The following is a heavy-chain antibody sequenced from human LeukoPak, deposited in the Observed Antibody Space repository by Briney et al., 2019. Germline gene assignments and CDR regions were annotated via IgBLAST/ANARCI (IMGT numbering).Heavy chain of an antibody. J-gene: IGHJ3*02. CDR2: IYTTGRT. V-gene: IGHV4-4*09. CDR3: AKILGSGVWYGFDI. CDR1: GGSVNSYY. Sequence: SETLSLTCSVSGGSVNSYYWSWIRQPPGKGLEWIGYIYTTGRTNYNPSLKSRVTISVDTSKNQFSLKLSSVTDADTAAYYCAKILGSGVWYGFDIWGQGTMVTVSS. D-gene: IGHD7-27*01.